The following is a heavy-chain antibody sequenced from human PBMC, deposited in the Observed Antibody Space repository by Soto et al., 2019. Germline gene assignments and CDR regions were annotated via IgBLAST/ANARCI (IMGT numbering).Heavy chain of an antibody. Sequence: QVPLVQSRAEVKKPGASVKVSCKASGYTFTSYGISWVRQAPGQGLEWMGWISAYNGNTNYAQKLQGRVTMTTDTSTSTAYMELRSLRSDDTAVYYCARAGGLPPPVDTAQIDYWGQGTLVTVSS. J-gene: IGHJ4*02. CDR1: GYTFTSYG. D-gene: IGHD5-18*01. V-gene: IGHV1-18*01. CDR3: ARAGGLPPPVDTAQIDY. CDR2: ISAYNGNT.